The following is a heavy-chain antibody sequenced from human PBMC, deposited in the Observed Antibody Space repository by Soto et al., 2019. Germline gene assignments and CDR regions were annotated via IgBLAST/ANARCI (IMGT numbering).Heavy chain of an antibody. CDR2: IYYSGST. V-gene: IGHV4-59*08. CDR1: GGSISSYY. CDR3: ARPGGRGDQRDAFDI. Sequence: SETLSLTCTVSGGSISSYYWSWIRQPPGKGLEWIGYIYYSGSTNYNPSLKSRVTISVDTSKNQFSLKLSSVTAADTAVYYCARPGGRGDQRDAFDIWGQGTMVTVSS. D-gene: IGHD3-16*01. J-gene: IGHJ3*02.